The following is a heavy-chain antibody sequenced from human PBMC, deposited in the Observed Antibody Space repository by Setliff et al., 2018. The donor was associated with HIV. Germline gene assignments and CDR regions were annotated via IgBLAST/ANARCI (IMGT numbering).Heavy chain of an antibody. CDR1: GFTFRTYA. D-gene: IGHD6-13*01. Sequence: PGGSLRLSCVGSGFTFRTYAMGWVRQAPGKGLEWVSSNSGYGEETYYADSVKGRFTISRDNSKNTLYLQMNSLRAEDTAVYYCAREDSSWYGSLDYWGQGTPVTVS. CDR2: NSGYGEET. V-gene: IGHV3-23*01. J-gene: IGHJ4*02. CDR3: AREDSSWYGSLDY.